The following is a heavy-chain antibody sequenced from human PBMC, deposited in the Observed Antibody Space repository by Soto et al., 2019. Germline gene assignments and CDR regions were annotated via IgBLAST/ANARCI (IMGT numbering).Heavy chain of an antibody. CDR3: ARHKRVRTGYNWFDP. D-gene: IGHD3-10*01. CDR2: ISAYNGNT. CDR1: GCTFTSYG. J-gene: IGHJ5*02. V-gene: IGHV1-18*01. Sequence: QVQLVQSGAEVKKPGASVKVSCKASGCTFTSYGISWVRQAPGQGLEWMGWISAYNGNTNYAQKLQGRVTMTTDTSTSTAYMVLRSLRSDDTAVYYCARHKRVRTGYNWFDPWGQGPLVTVSS.